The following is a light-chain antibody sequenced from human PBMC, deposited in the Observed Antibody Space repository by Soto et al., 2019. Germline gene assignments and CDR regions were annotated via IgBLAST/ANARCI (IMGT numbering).Light chain of an antibody. J-gene: IGKJ5*01. CDR3: QQTYNTPIT. Sequence: DIQMNQSPSSLSASVGARVTITCRASHPISNYLNWYQQREGKAPQLLMYAASTLQRGVPSRFSGSESGTDFTLTITSLQPEDAATYYCQQTYNTPITFGQGTRLENK. CDR1: HPISNY. V-gene: IGKV1-39*01. CDR2: AAS.